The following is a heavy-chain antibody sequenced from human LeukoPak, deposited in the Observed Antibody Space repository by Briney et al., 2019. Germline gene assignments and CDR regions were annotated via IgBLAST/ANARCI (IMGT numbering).Heavy chain of an antibody. CDR1: GFTFSSYW. D-gene: IGHD6-13*01. J-gene: IGHJ5*02. Sequence: GGSLRLSCAASGFTFSSYWMSWVRQAPGKGLEWVANIKQDGSEKYYVDSVKGRFTISRDNAKNSLYLQMNSLRAEDTAVYYCAREPHFTGYSSSWYRWFDPWGQGTLVTVSS. CDR3: AREPHFTGYSSSWYRWFDP. CDR2: IKQDGSEK. V-gene: IGHV3-7*03.